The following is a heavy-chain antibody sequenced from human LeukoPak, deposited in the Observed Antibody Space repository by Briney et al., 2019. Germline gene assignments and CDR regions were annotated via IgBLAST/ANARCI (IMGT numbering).Heavy chain of an antibody. J-gene: IGHJ5*02. CDR1: GYSFTSYW. Sequence: GESLKISCKGSGYSFTSYWISWVRQMPGKGLEWMGRIDPSDSYTNYSPSFQGHVTISADKSISTAYLQWSSLKASDTATYYCARLWCSGGSCYSLRYSDVSAALDPWGQGTLVTVSS. V-gene: IGHV5-10-1*01. D-gene: IGHD2-15*01. CDR3: ARLWCSGGSCYSLRYSDVSAALDP. CDR2: IDPSDSYT.